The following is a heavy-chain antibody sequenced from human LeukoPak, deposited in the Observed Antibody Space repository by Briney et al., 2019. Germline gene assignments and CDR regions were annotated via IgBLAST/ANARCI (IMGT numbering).Heavy chain of an antibody. CDR2: IYYSGST. J-gene: IGHJ5*02. Sequence: SETLSLTCTVSGGSISSYYWSWIRQPPGKGLEWIGYIYYSGSTNYNPSLKSRVTISVDTSKNQFSLKLSSVTAADTAVYCCARDNQVGATTGSWFDPWGQGTLVTVS. CDR1: GGSISSYY. V-gene: IGHV4-59*01. D-gene: IGHD1-26*01. CDR3: ARDNQVGATTGSWFDP.